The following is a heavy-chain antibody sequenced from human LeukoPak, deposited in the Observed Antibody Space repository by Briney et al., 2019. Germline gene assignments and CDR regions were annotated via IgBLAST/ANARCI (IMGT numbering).Heavy chain of an antibody. V-gene: IGHV3-48*01. CDR1: GFTFSSYS. CDR3: AKSGSYPYYYYYYMDV. D-gene: IGHD1-26*01. Sequence: PGGSLRLSCAASGFTFSSYSMNWVRQAPGKGLEWVSYISSSSSTIYYADSVKGRFTISRDNAKNTLYLQMNSLRAEDTAVYYCAKSGSYPYYYYYYMDVWGKGTTVTISS. CDR2: ISSSSSTI. J-gene: IGHJ6*03.